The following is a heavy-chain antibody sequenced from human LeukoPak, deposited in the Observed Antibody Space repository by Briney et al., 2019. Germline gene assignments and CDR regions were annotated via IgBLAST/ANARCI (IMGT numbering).Heavy chain of an antibody. Sequence: GASVKVSCKASGYTFTGYYMHWVRQAPGQGLEWMGWINPNSGGTNYAQKFQGRVTMTRDTSISTAYMELSRLRSDDTAVYYCAREMATMHRDAFDIWGQGTMVTVSS. CDR3: AREMATMHRDAFDI. J-gene: IGHJ3*02. V-gene: IGHV1-2*02. CDR2: INPNSGGT. CDR1: GYTFTGYY. D-gene: IGHD5-24*01.